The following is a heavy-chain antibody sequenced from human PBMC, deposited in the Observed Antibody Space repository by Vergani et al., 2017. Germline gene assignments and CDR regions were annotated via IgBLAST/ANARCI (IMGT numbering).Heavy chain of an antibody. CDR2: IRYDESNK. J-gene: IGHJ4*02. Sequence: QVQLVESGGGVVQPGGSLRLSCAALGFTFSNYGMHWVRQAPGKGLEWVAFIRYDESNKYYADSVKGRFTISRDNSKNTLYLQMNSLRAEDTAVYYCARPMHGYNSYFDCWGQGTLVTVSS. CDR1: GFTFSNYG. D-gene: IGHD5-24*01. V-gene: IGHV3-30*02. CDR3: ARPMHGYNSYFDC.